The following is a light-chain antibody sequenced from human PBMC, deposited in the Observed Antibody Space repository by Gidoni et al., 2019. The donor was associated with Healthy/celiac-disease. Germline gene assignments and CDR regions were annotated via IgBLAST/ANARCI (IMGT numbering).Light chain of an antibody. CDR2: WAS. CDR1: KSVLYRSNHKNY. CDR3: QQYYSTPRT. V-gene: IGKV4-1*01. J-gene: IGKJ2*01. Sequence: DIVMTQSPDSLAVSLGERATINCKYSKSVLYRSNHKNYLAWYQQKPGQPPKLLISWASTRESGVPDRFSGSGSGTDFTLTISSLQADDVAVYYCQQYYSTPRTFGQGTKLEIK.